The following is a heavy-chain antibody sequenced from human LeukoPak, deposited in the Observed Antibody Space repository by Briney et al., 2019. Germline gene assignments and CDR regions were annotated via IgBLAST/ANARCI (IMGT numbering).Heavy chain of an antibody. Sequence: VASVKVSRKAAGYTFSNYGISWVRQAPGQGLEWMGWISAYNRNTNYAQKLQGRVTMTTDTSTSTAYMELRSLRSDDTAVYYCARDNSVGDVAWWFDPWGQGTLVTVSS. D-gene: IGHD1-26*01. CDR3: ARDNSVGDVAWWFDP. J-gene: IGHJ5*02. CDR1: GYTFSNYG. V-gene: IGHV1-18*01. CDR2: ISAYNRNT.